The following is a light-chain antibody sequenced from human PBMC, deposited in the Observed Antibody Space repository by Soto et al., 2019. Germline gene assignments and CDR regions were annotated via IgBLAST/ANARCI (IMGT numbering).Light chain of an antibody. CDR1: QSISSSF. CDR3: QQYDNSPIT. J-gene: IGKJ5*01. CDR2: GAS. Sequence: ELVLTQSPGILSLSPGERASLSCGASQSISSSFLAWYQQKHGQAPRLLIYGASSRATGIPDRFSGTGSETDLTITISRLEPEDFEVYYCQQYDNSPITFGQGTRLEIK. V-gene: IGKV3-20*01.